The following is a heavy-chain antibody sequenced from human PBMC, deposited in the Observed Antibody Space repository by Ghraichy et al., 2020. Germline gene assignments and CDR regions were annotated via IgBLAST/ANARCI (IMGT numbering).Heavy chain of an antibody. Sequence: ASVKVSCKASGYTFTGYYMHWVRQAPGQGLEWMGWINPNSGGTNYAQKFQGRVTMTRDTSISTAYMELSRLRSDDTAVYYCARGGVDTAMAGYFDYWGQGTLVTVSS. D-gene: IGHD5-18*01. V-gene: IGHV1-2*02. CDR3: ARGGVDTAMAGYFDY. CDR1: GYTFTGYY. CDR2: INPNSGGT. J-gene: IGHJ4*02.